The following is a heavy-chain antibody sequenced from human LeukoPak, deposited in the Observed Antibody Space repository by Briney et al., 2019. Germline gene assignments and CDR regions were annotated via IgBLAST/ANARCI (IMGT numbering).Heavy chain of an antibody. CDR1: GGTFSSYA. CDR2: IIPILGIA. J-gene: IGHJ4*02. D-gene: IGHD6-13*01. V-gene: IGHV1-69*04. CDR3: ARDHIAAAGTFGY. Sequence: ASVKVSCKASGGTFSSYAISWVRQAPGQGLEWMGRIIPILGIANYAQKFQGRVTITADKSTSTAYMELSSLRSEDTAVYYCARDHIAAAGTFGYWGQGTLVTVPS.